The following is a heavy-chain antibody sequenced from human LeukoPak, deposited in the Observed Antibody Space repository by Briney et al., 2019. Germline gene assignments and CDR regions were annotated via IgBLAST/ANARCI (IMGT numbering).Heavy chain of an antibody. CDR2: LYSDGNT. J-gene: IGHJ4*02. CDR3: ARGVEPLAANTLAY. Sequence: GGSLRLSCAASGFTVITNDMTWVRQAPGKGLEWVSVLYSDGNTKYADSVQGRFTISRDNSKNTLYFEMNSLSPDDTAVYYCARGVEPLAANTLAYWGQGTLVTVSS. D-gene: IGHD1-14*01. V-gene: IGHV3-53*01. CDR1: GFTVITND.